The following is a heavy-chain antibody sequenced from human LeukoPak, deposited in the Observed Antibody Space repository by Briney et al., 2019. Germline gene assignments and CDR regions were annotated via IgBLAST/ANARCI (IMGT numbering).Heavy chain of an antibody. J-gene: IGHJ4*02. V-gene: IGHV3-7*01. Sequence: GGSVRLFCAASGFMFSTYWMTWVRQAPGKGLEWVANIKQDGSEKYYVDSVKGRFTISRNNADNSLYLQMSSLRAEDTAVYYCARVEGDSYGSGTYHRHFDYVGQGTLVTVSS. D-gene: IGHD3-10*01. CDR2: IKQDGSEK. CDR3: ARVEGDSYGSGTYHRHFDY. CDR1: GFMFSTYW.